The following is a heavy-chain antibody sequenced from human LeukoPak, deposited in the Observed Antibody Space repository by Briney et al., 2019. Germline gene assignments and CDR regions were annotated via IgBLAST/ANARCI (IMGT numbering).Heavy chain of an antibody. CDR1: GDSISSTGC. CDR2: VYHSGAT. Sequence: SETLSPTCTVSGDSISSTGCWTWVCQPPGEGLEWIGEVYHSGATNYNPSLKSRVTMSVDKSKNQFSLKVNSVTAADTAVYYCAKNGGNSDLEFWSQGTLVTVSS. CDR3: AKNGGNSDLEF. J-gene: IGHJ4*02. V-gene: IGHV4-4*02. D-gene: IGHD4-23*01.